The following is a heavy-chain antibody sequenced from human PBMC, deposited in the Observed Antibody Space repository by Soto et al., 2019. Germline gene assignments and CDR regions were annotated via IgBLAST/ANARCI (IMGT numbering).Heavy chain of an antibody. J-gene: IGHJ4*02. CDR1: GDSVSSDITS. CDR3: ATGDYSNSWNNGHYDY. D-gene: IGHD6-13*01. Sequence: PSQTLSLTCAISGDSVSSDITSWNWIRQSPSRGLEWLGRTYYRSKWFHDYAASVKSRITINPDTSKNQFSLELNSMTPEDTAVYYCATGDYSNSWNNGHYDYWGQGALVTVSS. V-gene: IGHV6-1*01. CDR2: TYYRSKWFH.